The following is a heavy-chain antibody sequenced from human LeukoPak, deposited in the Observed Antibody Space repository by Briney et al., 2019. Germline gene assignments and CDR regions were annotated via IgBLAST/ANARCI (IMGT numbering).Heavy chain of an antibody. J-gene: IGHJ5*02. CDR3: ARDKIITCLDP. V-gene: IGHV4-59*02. CDR1: GGSVSHYD. CDR2: IYYSGVA. Sequence: SETLSLTCTVSGGSVSHYDWSWIRQPPGKGLEWVGYIYYSGVANYNPSLKSRVTISLDTSKNQFSLKLSSVTAADTAVYYCARDKIITCLDPWGQGTLVTVSS. D-gene: IGHD3-10*01.